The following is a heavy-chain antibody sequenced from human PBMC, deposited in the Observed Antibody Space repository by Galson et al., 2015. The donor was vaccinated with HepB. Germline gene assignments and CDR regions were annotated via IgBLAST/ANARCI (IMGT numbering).Heavy chain of an antibody. CDR1: GYTFTGYY. J-gene: IGHJ4*02. D-gene: IGHD6-19*01. CDR2: INPNSGGT. CDR3: ARDLIAVAGIVY. V-gene: IGHV1-2*02. Sequence: SVKVSCKASGYTFTGYYMHWVRQAPGQGLEWMGWINPNSGGTSYAQKFQSRVTMTRDTSISTAYMELSRLRSDDTAVYYCARDLIAVAGIVYWGQGTLVTVSS.